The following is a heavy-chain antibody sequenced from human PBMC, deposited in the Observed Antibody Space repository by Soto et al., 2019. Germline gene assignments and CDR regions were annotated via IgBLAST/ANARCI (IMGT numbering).Heavy chain of an antibody. CDR2: ISAYNGNT. J-gene: IGHJ6*02. CDR3: ARDRRLLLLNYYYGMDV. Sequence: AASVKVSCKASGYTFTSYGISWVRQAPGQGLEWMGWISAYNGNTNYAQKLQGRVTMTTDTSTSTAYMELRSLRSDDTAVYYCARDRRLLLLNYYYGMDVWGQGTTVTVSS. V-gene: IGHV1-18*01. CDR1: GYTFTSYG. D-gene: IGHD3-22*01.